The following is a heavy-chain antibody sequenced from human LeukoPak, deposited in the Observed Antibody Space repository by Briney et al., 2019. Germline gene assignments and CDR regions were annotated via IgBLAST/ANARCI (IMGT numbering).Heavy chain of an antibody. D-gene: IGHD6-6*01. V-gene: IGHV1-18*01. CDR2: SSPYNGNT. J-gene: IGHJ4*02. CDR1: GYTFTSYG. CDR3: AREPYSSSSDY. Sequence: GASVKVSFKGSGYTFTSYGISWVRQPPGHGLERVGWSSPYNGNTNYAQKLQGRVTMTTDTPTSTADMELRSLRSDDTAVYYCAREPYSSSSDYWGQGTLVTVSS.